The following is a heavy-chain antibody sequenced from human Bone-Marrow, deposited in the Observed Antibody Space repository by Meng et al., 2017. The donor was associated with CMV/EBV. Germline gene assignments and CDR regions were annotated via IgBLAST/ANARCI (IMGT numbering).Heavy chain of an antibody. V-gene: IGHV3-21*01. CDR1: GFTFSSYW. J-gene: IGHJ6*02. Sequence: GESLKISCAASGFTFSSYWMHWVRQAPGKGLEWVSSISSSSSYIYYADSVKGRFTISRDNAKNSLYLQMNSLRAEDTAVYYCARVWYETSCYTHCYYYGMDVWGQGTTVTVAS. D-gene: IGHD2-2*02. CDR2: ISSSSSYI. CDR3: ARVWYETSCYTHCYYYGMDV.